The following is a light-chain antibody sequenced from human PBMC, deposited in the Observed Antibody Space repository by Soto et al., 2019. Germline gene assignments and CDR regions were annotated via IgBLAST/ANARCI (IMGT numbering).Light chain of an antibody. CDR2: GAS. J-gene: IGKJ1*01. Sequence: EIVMTQSPATLSVSPGERATLSCRASQSVSSNLAWYQQKPGQAPRLLIYGASTRATGIPARFSGSGSGTEFTFTISRLEPEDFAVYYCQQYASSPWTLGQGTKVDI. V-gene: IGKV3-15*01. CDR3: QQYASSPWT. CDR1: QSVSSN.